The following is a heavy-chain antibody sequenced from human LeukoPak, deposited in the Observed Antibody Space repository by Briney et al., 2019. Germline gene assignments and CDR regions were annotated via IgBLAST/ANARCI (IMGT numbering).Heavy chain of an antibody. V-gene: IGHV4-61*01. D-gene: IGHD4-11*01. CDR2: IQNSGSS. CDR1: GGSVSSGSYF. J-gene: IGHJ6*02. Sequence: SETLSLSCTVSGGSVSSGSYFWTWLRQPPGTGLEWIGYIQNSGSSNYNPSLESRVTISVDTSKDQFSLKLSSVTAADTAIYYCATDYSNFYGLDVWGQGTTVTVSS. CDR3: ATDYSNFYGLDV.